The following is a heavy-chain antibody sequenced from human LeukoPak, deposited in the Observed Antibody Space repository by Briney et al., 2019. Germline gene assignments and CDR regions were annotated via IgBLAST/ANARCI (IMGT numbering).Heavy chain of an antibody. Sequence: SETLSLTCAVNGGSFSSYFWSWIRQPPGKGLEWIGYIYYSGSTNYNPSLKSRVTISEDTSKNQLSLKLSSVTAADTAVYYCARQYSGTYYYFDYWGQGTLVTVSS. J-gene: IGHJ4*02. D-gene: IGHD1-26*01. CDR1: GGSFSSYF. CDR3: ARQYSGTYYYFDY. V-gene: IGHV4-59*08. CDR2: IYYSGST.